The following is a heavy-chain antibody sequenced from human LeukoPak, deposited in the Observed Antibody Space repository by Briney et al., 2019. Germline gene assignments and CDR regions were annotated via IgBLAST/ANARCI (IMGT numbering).Heavy chain of an antibody. J-gene: IGHJ5*02. Sequence: GGSLRLSCTASGFTFSSYAMSWVRQAPGKGLEWVSAISGSGGSTYYADSVKGRFTISRDNSKNTLYLQMNSLRAEGTAVYYCAKGRGYCSGGSCYPDWFDPWGQGTLVTVSS. CDR3: AKGRGYCSGGSCYPDWFDP. V-gene: IGHV3-23*01. CDR2: ISGSGGST. CDR1: GFTFSSYA. D-gene: IGHD2-15*01.